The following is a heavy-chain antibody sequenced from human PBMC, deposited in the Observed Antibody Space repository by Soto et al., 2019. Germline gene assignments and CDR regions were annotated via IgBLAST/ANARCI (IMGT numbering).Heavy chain of an antibody. J-gene: IGHJ4*02. V-gene: IGHV3-33*01. CDR3: GGHSGAWTAGFIDY. CDR2: IWYDGSNK. CDR1: GFTFSGYG. D-gene: IGHD6-19*01. Sequence: PGVSLRLSCAASGFTFSGYGMHWVRQAPGKGLEWVAVIWYDGSNKYYADSVRGRFTISKDNSKNTLYLQMNSLRAEDTAVYYCGGHSGAWTAGFIDYWGQGTLVTVSS.